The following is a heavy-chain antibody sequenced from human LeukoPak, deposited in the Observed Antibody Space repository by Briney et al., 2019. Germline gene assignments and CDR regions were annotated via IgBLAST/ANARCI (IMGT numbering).Heavy chain of an antibody. V-gene: IGHV3-7*03. Sequence: GRSLRLSCAASGFTFSSFWMNCARQAPGKGLEWVASINHNGNVNYYVDSVKGRFTISRDNAKNSLYLQMSNLRAGDTAVYFCARGGGWDVWGQGATVTVSS. CDR2: INHNGNVN. CDR3: ARGGGWDV. D-gene: IGHD2-15*01. CDR1: GFTFSSFW. J-gene: IGHJ6*02.